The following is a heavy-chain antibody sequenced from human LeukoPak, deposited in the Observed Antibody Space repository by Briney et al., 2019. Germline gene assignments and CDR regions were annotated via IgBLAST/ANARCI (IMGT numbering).Heavy chain of an antibody. CDR3: AREGDWWKPFDF. D-gene: IGHD2-8*02. CDR1: GFIFSLFE. Sequence: GGSLRLSCATSGFIFSLFEMNWVRQAPREGLEWVSYISSSGSTRYYADSVKGRFTISRDSAENSLYLQMNSLRAEDTAVYYCAREGDWWKPFDFWGQGTLVTVSS. CDR2: ISSSGSTR. J-gene: IGHJ4*02. V-gene: IGHV3-48*03.